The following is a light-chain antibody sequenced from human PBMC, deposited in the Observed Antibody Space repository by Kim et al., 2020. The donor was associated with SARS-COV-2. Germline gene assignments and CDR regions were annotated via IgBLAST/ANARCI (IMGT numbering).Light chain of an antibody. CDR2: GKN. CDR1: SLRTYY. J-gene: IGLJ2*01. V-gene: IGLV3-19*01. CDR3: NSRDSSGNHLGV. Sequence: LGQTVRITCQGDSLRTYYANWYHQKAGQAPVLVIYGKNNRPSGIPDRFSGSSSGNTASLTITGAQAEDEADYYCNSRDSSGNHLGVFGGGTQLTVL.